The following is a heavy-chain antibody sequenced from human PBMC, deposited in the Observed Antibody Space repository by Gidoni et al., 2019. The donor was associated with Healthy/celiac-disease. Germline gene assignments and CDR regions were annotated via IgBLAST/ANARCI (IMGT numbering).Heavy chain of an antibody. CDR1: GGSISSYY. D-gene: IGHD3-16*01. CDR2: LYYSGST. J-gene: IGHJ4*02. CDR3: ARHIEWGGDFDY. Sequence: QVQLQESGPGLVKPSETLSLTCTVSGGSISSYYWSWIRQPPGKGLEWIGYLYYSGSTNYNPSLKSRVTISVDTSKNQFSLKLSSVTAADTAVYYCARHIEWGGDFDYWGQGTLVTVSS. V-gene: IGHV4-59*08.